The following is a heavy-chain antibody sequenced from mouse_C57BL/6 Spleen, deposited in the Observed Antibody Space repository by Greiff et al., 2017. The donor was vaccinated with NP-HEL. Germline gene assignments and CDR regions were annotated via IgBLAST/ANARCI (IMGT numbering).Heavy chain of an antibody. CDR3: ARGGVTLYYYAMDY. CDR2: IDPSDSYT. CDR1: GYTFTSYW. J-gene: IGHJ4*01. D-gene: IGHD2-1*01. V-gene: IGHV1-50*01. Sequence: QVQLQQPGAELVKPGASVKLSCKASGYTFTSYWMQWVKQRPGQGLEWIGEIDPSDSYTNYNQKFKGKATLTVDTSSSTAYMQLSSLTSEDSAVYYCARGGVTLYYYAMDYWGQGTSVTVSS.